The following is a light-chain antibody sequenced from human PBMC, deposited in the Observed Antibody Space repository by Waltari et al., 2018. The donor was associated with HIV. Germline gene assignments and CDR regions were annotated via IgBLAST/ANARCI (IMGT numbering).Light chain of an antibody. V-gene: IGLV3-19*01. CDR1: SLRSFF. Sequence: SSELTQDPVVSVALGQTINITCQGDSLRSFFANWYQRRPGQAPVLVVYGANRRPSGIPDRFSASNSGNTSSLSISDSQAVDEADYYCHSRDTNSDHYVFGGGTRVIV. J-gene: IGLJ1*01. CDR3: HSRDTNSDHYV. CDR2: GAN.